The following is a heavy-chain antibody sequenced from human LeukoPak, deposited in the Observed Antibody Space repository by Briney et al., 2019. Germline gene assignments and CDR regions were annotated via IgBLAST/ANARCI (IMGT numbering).Heavy chain of an antibody. J-gene: IGHJ4*02. D-gene: IGHD3-22*01. Sequence: ASVKVSCKASGYTFTSYGISWVRQAPGQGLEWMGWINPNSGGTNYAQKFQGRVTMTRDTSISTAYMELSRLRSDDTAVYYCARESVYYYDSSGYFDYWGQGTLVTVSS. CDR1: GYTFTSYG. CDR2: INPNSGGT. CDR3: ARESVYYYDSSGYFDY. V-gene: IGHV1-2*02.